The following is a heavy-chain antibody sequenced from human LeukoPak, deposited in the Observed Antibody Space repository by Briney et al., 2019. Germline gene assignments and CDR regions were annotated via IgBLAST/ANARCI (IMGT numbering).Heavy chain of an antibody. J-gene: IGHJ6*02. CDR1: GFTFSSYW. CDR3: ARTRPPYGDSDYYYYGMDV. D-gene: IGHD4-17*01. Sequence: GGSLRLSCAASGFTFSSYWMHWVRQALGKGLVWVSRINSDGSSTSYADSVKGRFTISRDNAENTLYLQMNSLRAEDTAVYYCARTRPPYGDSDYYYYGMDVWGQGTTVTVSS. CDR2: INSDGSST. V-gene: IGHV3-74*01.